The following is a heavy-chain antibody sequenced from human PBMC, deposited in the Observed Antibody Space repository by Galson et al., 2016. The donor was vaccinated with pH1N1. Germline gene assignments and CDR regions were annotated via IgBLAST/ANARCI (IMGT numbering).Heavy chain of an antibody. V-gene: IGHV7-4-1*02. D-gene: IGHD2-15*01. J-gene: IGHJ4*02. Sequence: SVKVSCKASGYTFASYAINWVRQVPGQGLEWMGWIHTTTGDPSYGQGFTGRFVFSLDTSVTTAYLQISSLKTEDAAVYYCARESYRCSGGSCYFESWGQGILVTVSS. CDR2: IHTTTGDP. CDR1: GYTFASYA. CDR3: ARESYRCSGGSCYFES.